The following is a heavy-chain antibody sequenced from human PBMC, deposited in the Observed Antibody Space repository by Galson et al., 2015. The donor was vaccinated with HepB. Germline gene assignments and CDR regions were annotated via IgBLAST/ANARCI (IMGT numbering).Heavy chain of an antibody. Sequence: SVKVSCKASGYTFTSYGISWLRQAPGQGLERMGWISAYNGNTNYAQKLQGRVTMTTDTSTSTAYMELRSLRSDDTAVYYCARDAYCSSTSCYEGGYYYGMDVWGQGTTVTVSS. CDR2: ISAYNGNT. D-gene: IGHD2-2*01. V-gene: IGHV1-18*04. CDR3: ARDAYCSSTSCYEGGYYYGMDV. J-gene: IGHJ6*02. CDR1: GYTFTSYG.